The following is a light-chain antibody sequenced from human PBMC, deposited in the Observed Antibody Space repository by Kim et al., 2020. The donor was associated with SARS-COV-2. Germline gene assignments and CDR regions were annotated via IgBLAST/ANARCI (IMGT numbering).Light chain of an antibody. CDR3: QQCSNWPFT. CDR1: QSVNSN. CDR2: GAS. J-gene: IGKJ2*01. Sequence: SVSPGERAPLSCRASQSVNSNLAWYQQKPGQAPRLLIYGASTRATGIPARFSGSESGTEFTLTVSSLQSEDFAFYYCQQCSNWPFTFGQGTKLEI. V-gene: IGKV3-15*01.